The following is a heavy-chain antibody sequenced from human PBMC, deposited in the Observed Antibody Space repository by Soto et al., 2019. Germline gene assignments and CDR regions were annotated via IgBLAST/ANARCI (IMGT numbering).Heavy chain of an antibody. J-gene: IGHJ4*02. CDR1: GVTFSSET. Sequence: QVQLVQSGAEVKKPGSSVKVSCKASGVTFSSETISWVRQAPGQGLEWVGGIIPLFGTANYAQKFQGRVTITADESTSTLYIELSSLRSDDTAVYYCATELGYNPASPFDYWGQGTLVTVSS. D-gene: IGHD3-10*01. CDR2: IIPLFGTA. CDR3: ATELGYNPASPFDY. V-gene: IGHV1-69*01.